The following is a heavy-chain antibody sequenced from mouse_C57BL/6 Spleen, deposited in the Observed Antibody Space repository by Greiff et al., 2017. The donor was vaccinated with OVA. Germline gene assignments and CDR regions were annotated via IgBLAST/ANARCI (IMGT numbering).Heavy chain of an antibody. CDR2: ISYDGSN. Sequence: EVKLQESGPGLVKPSQSLSLTCSVTGYSITSGYYWNWIRQFPGNKLEWMGYISYDGSNNYNPSLKNRISITLDTSKNQFFLKLNSVTTEDTATYYCARDTTVVPHWYFDVWGTGTTVTVSS. D-gene: IGHD1-1*01. J-gene: IGHJ1*03. CDR1: GYSITSGYY. CDR3: ARDTTVVPHWYFDV. V-gene: IGHV3-6*01.